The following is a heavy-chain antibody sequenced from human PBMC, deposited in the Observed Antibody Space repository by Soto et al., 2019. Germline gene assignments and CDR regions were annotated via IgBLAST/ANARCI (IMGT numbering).Heavy chain of an antibody. D-gene: IGHD3-3*01. CDR1: GFSLSTSGVG. Sequence: GSGPTLVNPTQTLTLTCTFSGFSLSTSGVGVGWIRQPPGKALEWLALIYWDDDKRYSPSLKSRLTITKDTSKNQVVLTMTNMDPVDTATYYCAHIHQIDGSSDKLRFLEWPYPNLRYYGMDVWGQGTTVTVSS. CDR3: AHIHQIDGSSDKLRFLEWPYPNLRYYGMDV. J-gene: IGHJ6*02. CDR2: IYWDDDK. V-gene: IGHV2-5*02.